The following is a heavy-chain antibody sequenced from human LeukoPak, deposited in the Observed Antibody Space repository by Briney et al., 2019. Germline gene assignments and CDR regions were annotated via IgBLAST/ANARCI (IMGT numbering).Heavy chain of an antibody. CDR1: GFTFSSY. CDR3: ARLVGSEYDFDTFDI. CDR2: IYYIGST. Sequence: GSLRLSCAASGFTFSSYMNWVRQAPGKGLEWIGYIYYIGSTNYNPSLKSRVTISLDTSKNHFSLRLSSVTAADTAVYYCARLVGSEYDFDTFDIWGQGTMVTVSS. D-gene: IGHD3-3*01. J-gene: IGHJ3*02. V-gene: IGHV4-59*01.